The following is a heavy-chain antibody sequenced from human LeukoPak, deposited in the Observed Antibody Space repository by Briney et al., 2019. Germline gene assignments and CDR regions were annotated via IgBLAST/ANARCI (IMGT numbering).Heavy chain of an antibody. D-gene: IGHD1-1*01. V-gene: IGHV4-31*03. CDR3: ARDRNDWALDY. CDR2: IYYSGST. J-gene: IGHJ4*02. Sequence: PSQTLSLTCTVPGGSISSGGYYWSWIRQHPGKGLEWIGYIYYSGSTYYNPSLKSRVTISVDTSKNQFSLKLSSVTAADTAVYYCARDRNDWALDYWGQGTLVTVSS. CDR1: GGSISSGGYY.